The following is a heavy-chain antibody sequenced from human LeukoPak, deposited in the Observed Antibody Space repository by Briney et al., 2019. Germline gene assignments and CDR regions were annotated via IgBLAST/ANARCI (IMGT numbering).Heavy chain of an antibody. Sequence: GGSLRLSCAASGFTFSSYAMSWVRQAPGKGLEWVSSISSSSAYIFYSDSVKGRFTISRDNAKNSLNLQVNSLRAEDTAVYYCVRERFHGSGAPKFDFWGQGTLVTVSS. CDR1: GFTFSSYA. V-gene: IGHV3-21*06. CDR3: VRERFHGSGAPKFDF. D-gene: IGHD3-10*01. J-gene: IGHJ4*02. CDR2: ISSSSAYI.